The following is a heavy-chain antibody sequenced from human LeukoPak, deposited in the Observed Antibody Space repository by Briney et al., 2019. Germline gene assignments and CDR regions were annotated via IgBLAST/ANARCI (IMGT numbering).Heavy chain of an antibody. J-gene: IGHJ4*02. CDR1: GYTFTAYY. V-gene: IGHV1-2*02. CDR3: ARDREYCSSSSCYASYRFDY. CDR2: IHPKSGGT. D-gene: IGHD2-2*01. Sequence: ASVKVSCKASGYTFTAYYMHWVRQAPGQGLEWMGWIHPKSGGTNYAQKFQGRVTMTRDTSISTAYMEVSSLRSDATAVYFCARDREYCSSSSCYASYRFDYWGQGTPVTVSS.